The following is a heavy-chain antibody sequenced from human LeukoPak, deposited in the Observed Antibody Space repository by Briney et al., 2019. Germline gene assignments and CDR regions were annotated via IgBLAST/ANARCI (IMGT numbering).Heavy chain of an antibody. D-gene: IGHD1-7*01. V-gene: IGHV3-23*01. CDR2: ISGTVAGT. CDR1: HFTLNSHA. J-gene: IGHJ5*02. Sequence: GGSLRLSCKASHFTLNSHAMSWGGQAQGKGLKWAFFISGTVAGTSYADSVKGRFTISKDNSKNTVYLQMDSLRAEDTALYYCAKSCFSTSGTRCSSEDLNWFAPWGQGALVTVSS. CDR3: AKSCFSTSGTRCSSEDLNWFAP.